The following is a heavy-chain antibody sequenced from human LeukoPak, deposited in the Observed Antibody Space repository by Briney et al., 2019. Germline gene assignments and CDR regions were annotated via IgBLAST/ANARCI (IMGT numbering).Heavy chain of an antibody. V-gene: IGHV3-30-3*01. CDR3: AKDKGEPQNYYMDV. Sequence: PGGSLRLSCAASGFTFSSYAMHWVRQAPGKGLEWVAVISYDGSNKYYADSVKGRFTISRDNPKSTLYLQMNSLRAEDTALYYCAKDKGEPQNYYMDVWGKGTTVTVSS. CDR2: ISYDGSNK. CDR1: GFTFSSYA. D-gene: IGHD1-26*01. J-gene: IGHJ6*03.